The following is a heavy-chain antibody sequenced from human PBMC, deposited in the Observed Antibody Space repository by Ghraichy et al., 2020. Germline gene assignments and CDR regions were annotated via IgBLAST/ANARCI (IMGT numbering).Heavy chain of an antibody. Sequence: SETLSLTCTVSGGSIGNFYWSWIRQPPGKGLEWIGYIYYRGSTKYNPSLKSRVTISLDTSKNQFSLKLNSVTAADTAIYYCARDGYYEASYGMDVWGQGTTVTVSS. CDR3: ARDGYYEASYGMDV. CDR1: GGSIGNFY. J-gene: IGHJ6*02. V-gene: IGHV4-59*01. D-gene: IGHD2-2*03. CDR2: IYYRGST.